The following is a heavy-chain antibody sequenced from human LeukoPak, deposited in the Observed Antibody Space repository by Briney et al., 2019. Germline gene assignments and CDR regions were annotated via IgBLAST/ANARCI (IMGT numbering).Heavy chain of an antibody. CDR1: GFTFSSYA. Sequence: GGSLRLSCAASGFTFSSYAMHWVRHAPGTGLEWVAVISYDGSNKYYADSVKGRFTISRDNSKNTLYLQMNSLRAEDTAVYYCAAYSSGYYPPFDYWGQGTLVTVSS. CDR3: AAYSSGYYPPFDY. CDR2: ISYDGSNK. J-gene: IGHJ4*02. D-gene: IGHD3-22*01. V-gene: IGHV3-30*04.